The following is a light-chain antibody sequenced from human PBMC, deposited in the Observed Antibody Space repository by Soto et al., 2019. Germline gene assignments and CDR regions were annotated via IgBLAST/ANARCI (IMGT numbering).Light chain of an antibody. J-gene: IGLJ2*01. Sequence: QSVLTQPPSASGSPGQSVTISCTGTSSDVGGYNYVSWYQQHPGKAPKVMMYEVSKRPSGVPDRFSGSKSGNTASLTVSGLQAEDEADYYCSSYGGTNSLKVFGGGTPLTVL. CDR3: SSYGGTNSLKV. CDR1: SSDVGGYNY. CDR2: EVS. V-gene: IGLV2-8*01.